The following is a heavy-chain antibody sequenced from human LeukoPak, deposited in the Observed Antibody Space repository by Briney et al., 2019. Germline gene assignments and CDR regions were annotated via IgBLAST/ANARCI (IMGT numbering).Heavy chain of an antibody. CDR1: GFTFSSYA. V-gene: IGHV3-53*01. J-gene: IGHJ4*02. Sequence: PGGSLRLSCAASGFTFSSYAMSWVRQAPGKGLEWVSVIYSGGSTYYADSVKGRFTISRDNSKNTLYLQMNSLRAEDTAVYYCARDLFDSDVYWGQGTLVTVSS. D-gene: IGHD3-9*01. CDR2: IYSGGST. CDR3: ARDLFDSDVY.